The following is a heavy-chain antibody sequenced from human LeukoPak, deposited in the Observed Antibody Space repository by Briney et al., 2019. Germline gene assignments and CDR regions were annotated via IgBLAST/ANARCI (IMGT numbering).Heavy chain of an antibody. Sequence: SVKVSCKASGGTFSSYAISWVRQAPGQGLEWMGGIIPIFGTANYAQKFQGRVTITADESTSTAYMELSSLRSEDTAVYYCARDPGGVDYGDYNPERAFDIWGQGTMVTVTS. J-gene: IGHJ3*02. CDR1: GGTFSSYA. V-gene: IGHV1-69*13. CDR2: IIPIFGTA. CDR3: ARDPGGVDYGDYNPERAFDI. D-gene: IGHD4-17*01.